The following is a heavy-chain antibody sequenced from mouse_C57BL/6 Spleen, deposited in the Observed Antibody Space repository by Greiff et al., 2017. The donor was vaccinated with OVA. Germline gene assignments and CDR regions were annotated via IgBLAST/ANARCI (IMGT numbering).Heavy chain of an antibody. CDR1: GYTFTSYW. Sequence: QVQLQQPGAELVRPGTSVKLSCKASGYTFTSYWMHWVKQRPGQGLEWIGVIDPSDSYTKYNQKFKGKATLTVDTSSSTAYMQLSSLTSEDSAVYYCARERDDSYFDYWGQGTTLTVSS. J-gene: IGHJ2*01. CDR3: ARERDDSYFDY. V-gene: IGHV1-59*01. D-gene: IGHD2-4*01. CDR2: IDPSDSYT.